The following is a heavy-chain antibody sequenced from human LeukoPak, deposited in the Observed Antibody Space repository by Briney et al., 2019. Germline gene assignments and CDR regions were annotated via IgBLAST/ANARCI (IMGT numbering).Heavy chain of an antibody. Sequence: ASVKVSCKASGYTFTSYGISWVRQAPGQGLEWMGGISAYNGNTNYAQKLQGRVTMTTDTSTSTAYMELRSLRSDDTAVYYCAREEYYYDSSGYLVGIGGDYWGQGTLVTVSS. J-gene: IGHJ4*02. V-gene: IGHV1-18*01. D-gene: IGHD3-22*01. CDR2: ISAYNGNT. CDR1: GYTFTSYG. CDR3: AREEYYYDSSGYLVGIGGDY.